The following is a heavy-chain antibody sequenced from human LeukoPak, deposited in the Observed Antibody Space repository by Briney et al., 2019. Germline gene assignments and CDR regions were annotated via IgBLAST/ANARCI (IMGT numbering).Heavy chain of an antibody. CDR2: IRYDGSNE. J-gene: IGHJ4*02. CDR1: GSSFSGYG. Sequence: PGGSLRLSCAASGSSFSGYGMHWVRQAPGKGLEWVAFIRYDGSNEYYADSVKARFTISRDKSKNTLSLQMNGLRVEDTAVYYCARPRAYDSRDLDYWGQGTLVTVSS. CDR3: ARPRAYDSRDLDY. D-gene: IGHD3-16*01. V-gene: IGHV3-30*02.